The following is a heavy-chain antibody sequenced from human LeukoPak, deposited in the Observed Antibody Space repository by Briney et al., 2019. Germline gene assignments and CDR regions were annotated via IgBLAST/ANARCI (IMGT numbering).Heavy chain of an antibody. Sequence: GWSLRLSCAASGFTFSSYGMHWVRQAPGKGLEWVAVISYDGSNEYYADSVKGRFTISRDNSKNTLYLQMNSLRAEDTAVYYCASVPAAIEDFDYWGQGTLVTVSS. CDR1: GFTFSSYG. V-gene: IGHV3-30*03. D-gene: IGHD2-2*02. CDR3: ASVPAAIEDFDY. J-gene: IGHJ4*02. CDR2: ISYDGSNE.